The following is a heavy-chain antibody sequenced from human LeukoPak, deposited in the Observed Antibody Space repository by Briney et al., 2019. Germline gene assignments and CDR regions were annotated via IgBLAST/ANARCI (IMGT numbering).Heavy chain of an antibody. CDR3: AGHHPRNTVDF. CDR1: GGSFGGYY. Sequence: SETLSLTCAVYGGSFGGYYWSWIRQPPGKGLEWIGEINHSGSTNYNPSLKSRVTISVDTSKNQFSLKLGPVTAADTAVYYCAGHHPRNTVDFWGQGTLVTVSS. CDR2: INHSGST. V-gene: IGHV4-34*01. D-gene: IGHD2-8*02. J-gene: IGHJ4*02.